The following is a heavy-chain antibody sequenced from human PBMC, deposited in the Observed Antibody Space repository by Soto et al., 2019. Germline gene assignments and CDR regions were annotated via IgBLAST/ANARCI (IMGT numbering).Heavy chain of an antibody. Sequence: SETLSLTCTVSGGSISSGDYYWSWIRQPPGKGLEWIGYIYYSGSTYYNPSLKGRVTISVDTSKNQFSLKLSSVTAADTAVYYCASRRAYYDFWSGYLWGQGTLVTVSS. V-gene: IGHV4-30-4*01. CDR1: GGSISSGDYY. CDR2: IYYSGST. CDR3: ASRRAYYDFWSGYL. D-gene: IGHD3-3*01. J-gene: IGHJ4*02.